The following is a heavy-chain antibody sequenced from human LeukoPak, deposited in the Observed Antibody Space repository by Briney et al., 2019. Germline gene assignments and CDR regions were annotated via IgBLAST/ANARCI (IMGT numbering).Heavy chain of an antibody. CDR2: IRYDGSNK. Sequence: PGGSLRLSCAASGFTFSSYGMHWVRQAPGKGLEWVAFIRYDGSNKYYADSVKGRFTISRDNSKNTLYLQMNSLRAEDTAVYYCAKGFDRYCSSTSCPAAWGQGTLVTVSS. CDR1: GFTFSSYG. J-gene: IGHJ5*02. D-gene: IGHD2-2*01. V-gene: IGHV3-30*02. CDR3: AKGFDRYCSSTSCPAA.